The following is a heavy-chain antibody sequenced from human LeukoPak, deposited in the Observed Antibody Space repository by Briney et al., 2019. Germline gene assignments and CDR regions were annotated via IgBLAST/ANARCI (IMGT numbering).Heavy chain of an antibody. CDR2: ISYDGSNK. Sequence: GGSLRLSCAASGFTFSSYAMHWVRQAPGKGLEWVAVISYDGSNKYYADSVKGRFTISRDNSKNTLYLQMNSLRAEDTAVYYCARDEYYGSGSDYWGQGTLVTVSS. CDR3: ARDEYYGSGSDY. V-gene: IGHV3-30*04. D-gene: IGHD3-10*01. CDR1: GFTFSSYA. J-gene: IGHJ4*02.